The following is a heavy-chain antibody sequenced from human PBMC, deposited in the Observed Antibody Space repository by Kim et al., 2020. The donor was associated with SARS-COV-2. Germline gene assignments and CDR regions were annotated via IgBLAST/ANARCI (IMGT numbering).Heavy chain of an antibody. J-gene: IGHJ6*03. CDR1: GFTFSSYS. Sequence: GGSLRLSCAASGFTFSSYSMNWVRQAPGKGLEWVSSISSSSSYIYYADSVKGRFTISRDNAKNSLYLQMNSLRAEDTAVYYCKVYWNYDYYYMDVWGKGTTVTVSS. CDR2: ISSSSSYI. D-gene: IGHD1-1*01. V-gene: IGHV3-21*01. CDR3: KVYWNYDYYYMDV.